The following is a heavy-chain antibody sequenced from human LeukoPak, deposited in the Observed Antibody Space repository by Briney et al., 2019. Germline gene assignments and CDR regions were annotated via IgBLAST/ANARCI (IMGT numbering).Heavy chain of an antibody. CDR2: IYSGGST. CDR1: GFTPSINY. D-gene: IGHD3-22*01. V-gene: IGHV3-53*01. CDR3: ASLGDYYDSSGYYY. J-gene: IGHJ4*02. Sequence: PGGSLRLSSAASGFTPSINYISWVRHAPGKGLEWVSVIYSGGSTYYTDSVKGRFTISRDNSKNTLYLQMNSLRAEDTAVYYCASLGDYYDSSGYYYWGQGTLVTVSS.